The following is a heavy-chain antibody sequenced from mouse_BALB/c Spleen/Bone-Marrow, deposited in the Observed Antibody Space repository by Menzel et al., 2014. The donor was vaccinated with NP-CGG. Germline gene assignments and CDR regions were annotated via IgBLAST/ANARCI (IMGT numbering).Heavy chain of an antibody. J-gene: IGHJ3*01. D-gene: IGHD3-3*01. CDR1: GYTFSRYT. CDR3: ARSGTPAWFAY. Sequence: QVQLQQSAAELARPGASVKMSGKASGYTFSRYTIHWIKPRPGQGLEWIGFINPASEFSEYNQKFKDKTTLTADKSSTTAYMQLNSLTSEDSAVYYCARSGTPAWFAYWGQGTLVTVSA. CDR2: INPASEFS. V-gene: IGHV1-4*02.